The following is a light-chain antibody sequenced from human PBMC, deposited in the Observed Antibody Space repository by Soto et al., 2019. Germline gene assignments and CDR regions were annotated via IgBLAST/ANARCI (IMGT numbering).Light chain of an antibody. Sequence: EVMMTQSPVTLSVSTGERVTLSCRASQSIRTKLAWYQQKPGQAPRLLILGASTRATGIPARFSGSGSGTEFTLTISSLRSEDFAIYYCQQYSNWPPITFGGGTKVDIK. V-gene: IGKV3D-15*01. J-gene: IGKJ4*01. CDR1: QSIRTK. CDR2: GAS. CDR3: QQYSNWPPIT.